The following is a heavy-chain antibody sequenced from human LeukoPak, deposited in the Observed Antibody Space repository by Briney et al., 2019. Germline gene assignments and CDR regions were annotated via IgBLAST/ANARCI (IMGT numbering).Heavy chain of an antibody. J-gene: IGHJ4*02. Sequence: GGSLRLSCAASGFTFSNYAMTWVRQAPGKGLEWVSGITDTGFATFYADSVRGRFTISRDNSRNTLYLQMDSLRAEDTAAYYCARAGFCSTTTCYNPFDYWGQGTRVTVSS. V-gene: IGHV3-23*01. CDR3: ARAGFCSTTTCYNPFDY. CDR1: GFTFSNYA. CDR2: ITDTGFAT. D-gene: IGHD2-2*01.